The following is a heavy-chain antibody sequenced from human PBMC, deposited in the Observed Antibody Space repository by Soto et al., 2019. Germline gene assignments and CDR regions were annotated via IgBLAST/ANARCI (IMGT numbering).Heavy chain of an antibody. J-gene: IGHJ5*01. CDR3: AKAIGIDFSWFDS. CDR2: IHHSGNS. Sequence: QVKLQESGPGLVKTSQTLSLTCTVSGGSISSGGHHWSWIRQRPGKGLEWIGYIHHSGNSLYNPSLTSRVTMSVDTSNNQVSLRLTSLTVADTAVYYCAKAIGIDFSWFDSWGQGTLVSVSS. D-gene: IGHD3-3*01. V-gene: IGHV4-31*03. CDR1: GGSISSGGHH.